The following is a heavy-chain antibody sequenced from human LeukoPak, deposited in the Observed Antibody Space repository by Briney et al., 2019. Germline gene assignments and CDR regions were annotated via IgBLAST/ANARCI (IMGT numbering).Heavy chain of an antibody. J-gene: IGHJ4*02. D-gene: IGHD2-2*01. Sequence: GSSVKVSCKASGGTFRSYGLNWVRQAPGQGLEWMGWISGNNDNPNYGQKFQGRFTLTTDSSTSTAYMELRNLRSDDTAVYYCARDGTSTDDYWGQGTLVTVSS. V-gene: IGHV1-18*01. CDR2: ISGNNDNP. CDR3: ARDGTSTDDY. CDR1: GGTFRSYG.